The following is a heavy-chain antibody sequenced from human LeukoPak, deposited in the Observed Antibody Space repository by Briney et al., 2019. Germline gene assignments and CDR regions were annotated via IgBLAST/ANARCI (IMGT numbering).Heavy chain of an antibody. CDR2: INHSGST. V-gene: IGHV4-34*01. J-gene: IGHJ6*03. CDR3: ARDYKAATTDYYYYYMDV. Sequence: TSETLSLTCAVYGGSFSGYYWSWIRQPPGKWLEWIGEINHSGSTNYNPSLKSRVTISVDKSKNQFSLKLSSVTAADTAVYYCARDYKAATTDYYYYYMDVWGKGTTVTVSS. CDR1: GGSFSGYY. D-gene: IGHD5-12*01.